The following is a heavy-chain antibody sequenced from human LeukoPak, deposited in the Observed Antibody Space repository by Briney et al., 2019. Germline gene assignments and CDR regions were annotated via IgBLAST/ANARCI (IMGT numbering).Heavy chain of an antibody. J-gene: IGHJ3*02. CDR1: GFTFSSYA. D-gene: IGHD3-10*01. CDR2: ISYDGSNK. CDR3: AKSRSGSRNDAFDI. V-gene: IGHV3-30-3*02. Sequence: PGRSLRLSCAASGFTFSSYAMHWVRQAPGKGLEWVAVISYDGSNKYYADSVKGRFTISRDNSKNTLYLQMNSLRAEDTAVYYCAKSRSGSRNDAFDIWGQGTMVTVSS.